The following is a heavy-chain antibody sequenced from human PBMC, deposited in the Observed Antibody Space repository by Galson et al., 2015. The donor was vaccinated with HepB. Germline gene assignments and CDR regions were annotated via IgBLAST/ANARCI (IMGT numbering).Heavy chain of an antibody. CDR2: IGASGTST. CDR1: GFTYSGYP. Sequence: SLRLSCAASGFTYSGYPMSWVRQAPGKGLEWVPTIGASGTSTYYADSVKGRFTISRDNSKNTLFLQMNSLRDEDTAVYHCAKLVGAVNDPFDIWGQGTMVTVSS. D-gene: IGHD4-17*01. CDR3: AKLVGAVNDPFDI. V-gene: IGHV3-23*01. J-gene: IGHJ3*02.